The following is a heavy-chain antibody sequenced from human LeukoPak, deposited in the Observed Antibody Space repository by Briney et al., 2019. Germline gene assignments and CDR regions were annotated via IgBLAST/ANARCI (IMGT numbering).Heavy chain of an antibody. J-gene: IGHJ3*02. CDR1: GFTFSSYA. CDR3: ARRLVGANDAFDI. V-gene: IGHV3-64*01. Sequence: GGSLRLSCAASGFTFSSYAMHWVRQAPGKGLEYVSSISSNGGSTYYANSVKGRFTISRDNSKNTLYLQMGSLRVEDMAVYYCARRLVGANDAFDIWGQGTMVTVSS. D-gene: IGHD1-26*01. CDR2: ISSNGGST.